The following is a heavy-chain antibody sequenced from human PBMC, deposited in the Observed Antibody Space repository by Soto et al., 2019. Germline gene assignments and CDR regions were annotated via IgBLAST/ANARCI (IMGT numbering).Heavy chain of an antibody. V-gene: IGHV3-33*01. CDR3: ARWGDNQRLDS. CDR1: GFTFRSHG. J-gene: IGHJ4*02. CDR2: IWYDGSNK. Sequence: QVQLVQSGGGVVQPGGSLRLSCEATGFTFRSHGMHWVRQAPGKGLEWVAVIWYDGSNKYYADSVKRRLTISRDNSKGTLFLQMNSRRAEDTAVYYCARWGDNQRLDSWGQGTLVTVSS. D-gene: IGHD2-21*01.